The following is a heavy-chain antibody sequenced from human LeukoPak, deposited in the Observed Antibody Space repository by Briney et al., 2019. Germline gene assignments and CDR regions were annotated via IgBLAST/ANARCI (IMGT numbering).Heavy chain of an antibody. CDR3: ARDGPAQMVDFDY. Sequence: GASVKVSFKASGYTFTGSGWYLYWLRQAPGQGLECVGWIHPNNGATLYAQKFQGRVAMTTDTSISTAYMELSSLRPDDTAMYYCARDGPAQMVDFDYWGQGTLVTVSS. J-gene: IGHJ4*02. CDR2: IHPNNGAT. V-gene: IGHV1-2*02. D-gene: IGHD3-10*01. CDR1: GYTFTGSGWY.